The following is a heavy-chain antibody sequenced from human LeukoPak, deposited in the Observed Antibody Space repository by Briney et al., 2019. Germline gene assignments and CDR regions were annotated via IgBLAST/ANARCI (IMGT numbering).Heavy chain of an antibody. J-gene: IGHJ6*02. CDR3: ARDQDWGSYPYYYGMDV. D-gene: IGHD7-27*01. CDR2: IYYSGST. CDR1: GGSISSYY. V-gene: IGHV4-59*01. Sequence: SETLFLTCTVSGGSISSYYWSWIRQPPGKGLEWIGYIYYSGSTNYNPSLKSRVTISVDTSKNQFSLKLSSVTAADTAVYYCARDQDWGSYPYYYGMDVWGQGTTVTVSS.